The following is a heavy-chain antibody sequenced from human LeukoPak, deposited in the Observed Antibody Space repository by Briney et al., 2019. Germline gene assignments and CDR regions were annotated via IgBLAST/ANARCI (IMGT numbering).Heavy chain of an antibody. Sequence: ASVKVSCKASGYTFTGYYMHGVRQAPGQGLEWMGWINPNSGGTNYAQKFQGRVTMTRDTSISTAYMELSRLRSDDTAVYYCARTKTYYDFWRGPLDYWGQGTLVTVSS. CDR2: INPNSGGT. CDR3: ARTKTYYDFWRGPLDY. J-gene: IGHJ4*02. CDR1: GYTFTGYY. D-gene: IGHD3-3*01. V-gene: IGHV1-2*02.